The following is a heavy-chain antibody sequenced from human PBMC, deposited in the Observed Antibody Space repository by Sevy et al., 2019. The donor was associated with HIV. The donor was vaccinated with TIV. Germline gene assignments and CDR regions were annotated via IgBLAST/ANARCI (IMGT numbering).Heavy chain of an antibody. CDR2: ISGSGGST. J-gene: IGHJ4*02. CDR1: GFTFSSYA. Sequence: GVSLRLSCAASGFTFSSYAMSWVRQAPGKGLEWVSAISGSGGSTYYADSVKGRFTISRDNSKNTLYLQMNSLRAEDTAVYYCTTDPRGPHYYDSPALFDYWGQGTLVTVSS. V-gene: IGHV3-23*01. CDR3: TTDPRGPHYYDSPALFDY. D-gene: IGHD3-22*01.